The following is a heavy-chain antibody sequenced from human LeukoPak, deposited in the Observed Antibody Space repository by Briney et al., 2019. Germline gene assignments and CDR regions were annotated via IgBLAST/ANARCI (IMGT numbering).Heavy chain of an antibody. CDR3: ARVSGGGPGPGANWFDP. Sequence: SQTLSLTCTVSGGSISSGSYYWSWIRQPAGEGLEWIGRIYTSGSTNYNPSLKSRVTISVDTSKNQFSLKLSSVTAADTAVYYCARVSGGGPGPGANWFDPWGQGTLATVSS. D-gene: IGHD1-26*01. CDR1: GGSISSGSYY. V-gene: IGHV4-61*02. J-gene: IGHJ5*02. CDR2: IYTSGST.